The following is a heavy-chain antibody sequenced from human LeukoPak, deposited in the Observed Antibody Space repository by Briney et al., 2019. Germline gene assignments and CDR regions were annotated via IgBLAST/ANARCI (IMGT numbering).Heavy chain of an antibody. V-gene: IGHV3-21*01. CDR2: ISSSSRYI. CDR3: ALTVYGSGSYWDY. D-gene: IGHD3-10*01. CDR1: GFTFSSYS. Sequence: GGSLRLSCAASGFTFSSYSMNWVRQAPGKGLEWVSSISSSSRYIYYADSVKGRFTISRDNAKNSLYLQMNSLRAEDTAVYYCALTVYGSGSYWDYWGQGTLVTVSS. J-gene: IGHJ4*02.